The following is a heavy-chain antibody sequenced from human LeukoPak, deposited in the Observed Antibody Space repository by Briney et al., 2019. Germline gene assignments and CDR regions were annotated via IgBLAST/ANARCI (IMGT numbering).Heavy chain of an antibody. J-gene: IGHJ4*02. CDR2: IRGNGDT. CDR3: ARAIWISNADAVW. Sequence: GGSLRLSCAASGFSFSSNAMSWVRQAPARGLEWVSSIRGNGDTFYADSVKGRFTLSRDDSRNTVYLHLNNLRVEDSVVYYCARAIWISNADAVWWGQGTLVTVSS. V-gene: IGHV3-23*01. D-gene: IGHD3-3*01. CDR1: GFSFSSNA.